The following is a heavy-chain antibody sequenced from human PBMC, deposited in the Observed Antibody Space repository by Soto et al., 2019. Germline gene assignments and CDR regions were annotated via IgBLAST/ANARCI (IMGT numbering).Heavy chain of an antibody. Sequence: QVQLVQSGAEVKKPGASVKVSCKASGYTFTSYGISWVRQAPGQGLEWMGWISAYNGNTNYAQKLQGRGTMTTDTPTSTAYMEMRSLRSDDTAVYYCARVGGWGCSGGTSCFDYWGQGTLVTVSS. D-gene: IGHD2-15*01. V-gene: IGHV1-18*01. J-gene: IGHJ4*02. CDR1: GYTFTSYG. CDR3: ARVGGWGCSGGTSCFDY. CDR2: ISAYNGNT.